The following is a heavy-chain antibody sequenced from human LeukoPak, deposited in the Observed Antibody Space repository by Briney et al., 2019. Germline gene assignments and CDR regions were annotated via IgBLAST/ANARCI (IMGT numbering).Heavy chain of an antibody. CDR2: IHTNTERP. Sequence: ASVKVSCKASGYTFTSYAMNWVRQAPGQGLEWMGWIHTNTERPTYAQGFTGRFVFSLDTSVSTAYLHISSLKAEDTAMYFCASAARSVRGLEAFDVWGQGTMVIVSS. D-gene: IGHD4-17*01. CDR3: ASAARSVRGLEAFDV. J-gene: IGHJ3*01. V-gene: IGHV7-4-1*02. CDR1: GYTFTSYA.